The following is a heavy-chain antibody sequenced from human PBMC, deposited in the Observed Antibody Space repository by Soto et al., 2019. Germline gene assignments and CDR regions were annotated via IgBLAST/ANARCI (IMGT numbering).Heavy chain of an antibody. CDR3: VTTNWTTGIVY. D-gene: IGHD1-1*01. J-gene: IGHJ4*02. Sequence: EVQLVESGGDLVQPGGSLRLSCTASGFSFSTSWMHWVRQAPGKGLMWVSHINGDGTTTNYADSVRGRFTISRDNTKNTLDLQMLSLRVDDTAVYYCVTTNWTTGIVYWGQGILVPVSS. CDR2: INGDGTTT. V-gene: IGHV3-74*02. CDR1: GFSFSTSW.